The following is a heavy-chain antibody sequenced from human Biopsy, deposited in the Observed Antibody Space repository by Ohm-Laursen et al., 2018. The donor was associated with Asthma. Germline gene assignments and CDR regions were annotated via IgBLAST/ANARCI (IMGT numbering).Heavy chain of an antibody. V-gene: IGHV3-53*01. CDR2: IYSGGTS. Sequence: SLRLSCAASGFAVSRDHMFWVRQAPGKGLEWVSVIYSGGTSHTADSVRGRFTISRDYSKNTLYLQMHSLRAGDTAVYYCARGDSSNWSHYYFDYWGQGTLVTVSS. CDR1: GFAVSRDH. J-gene: IGHJ4*02. CDR3: ARGDSSNWSHYYFDY. D-gene: IGHD3-22*01.